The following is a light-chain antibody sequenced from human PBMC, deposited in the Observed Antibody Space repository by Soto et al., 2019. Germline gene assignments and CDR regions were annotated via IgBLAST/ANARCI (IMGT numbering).Light chain of an antibody. CDR3: QQYGSSPL. CDR1: QSVNIF. Sequence: IVLTQSRGTLSSSPGERATLSCRVSQSVNIFLAWYQQKPGQAPRLLIYGASSRATGIPDRFSGSGSGTDFTLTISRLEPEDFAVYYCQQYGSSPLFGGGTKVDIK. J-gene: IGKJ4*01. CDR2: GAS. V-gene: IGKV3-20*01.